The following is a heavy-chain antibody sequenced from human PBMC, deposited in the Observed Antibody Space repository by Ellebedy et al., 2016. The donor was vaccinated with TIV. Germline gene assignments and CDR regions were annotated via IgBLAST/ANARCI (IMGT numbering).Heavy chain of an antibody. Sequence: GESLKISCAASGFTFNSYEMNWVRQAPGKGLEWVSYISSGGSTIYYEDSVKGRSTISRDNAKSTLYLQMNSLRAEDAAVFYCARGNMVRGGAFDYWGQGTLVTVSS. CDR1: GFTFNSYE. CDR2: ISSGGSTI. CDR3: ARGNMVRGGAFDY. D-gene: IGHD3-10*01. J-gene: IGHJ4*02. V-gene: IGHV3-48*03.